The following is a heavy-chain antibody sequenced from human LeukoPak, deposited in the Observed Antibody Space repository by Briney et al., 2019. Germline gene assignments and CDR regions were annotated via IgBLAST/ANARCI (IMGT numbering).Heavy chain of an antibody. D-gene: IGHD3-10*01. CDR3: ANHLSGTDAFDI. J-gene: IGHJ3*02. CDR2: MNPNSGNT. Sequence: GASVKVSCKASGYTFTSYDINWVRQATGQGLEWMGWMNPNSGNTGYAQKFQGRVTMTRNTSISTAYMELSSLRSEDTDVYYCANHLSGTDAFDIWGQGTMVTVSS. V-gene: IGHV1-8*01. CDR1: GYTFTSYD.